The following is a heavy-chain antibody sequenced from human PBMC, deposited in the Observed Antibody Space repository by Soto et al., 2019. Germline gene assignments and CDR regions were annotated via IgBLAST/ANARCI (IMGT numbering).Heavy chain of an antibody. CDR3: ASQKLVVSAYFDS. D-gene: IGHD3-16*01. J-gene: IGHJ4*02. Sequence: SETQCVSCTVADGYSSSYYCSWIRKPPGKGLEWIGYIYYSGSTNYNPSLKSRVTISVDTSKNQFSLNLASVTAADTAVYYCASQKLVVSAYFDSWGQGVLVTVS. CDR2: IYYSGST. CDR1: DGYSSSYY. V-gene: IGHV4-59*08.